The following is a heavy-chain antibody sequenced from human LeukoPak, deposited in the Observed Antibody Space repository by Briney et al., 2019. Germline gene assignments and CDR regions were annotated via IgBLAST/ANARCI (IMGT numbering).Heavy chain of an antibody. CDR2: ISSGGTTT. Sequence: GGSLRLSCAAAGFTFRIYEMNWVRQAPGKGLEWVSYISSGGTTTYHADSVKGRFTISRDNAKNSLYLQMNSLRAEDTAVYYCARGSRFGELWNDYWGQGTLVTVSS. CDR1: GFTFRIYE. V-gene: IGHV3-48*03. J-gene: IGHJ4*02. CDR3: ARGSRFGELWNDY. D-gene: IGHD3-10*01.